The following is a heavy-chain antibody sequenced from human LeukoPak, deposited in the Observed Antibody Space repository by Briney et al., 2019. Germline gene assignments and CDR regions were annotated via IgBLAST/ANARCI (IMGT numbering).Heavy chain of an antibody. D-gene: IGHD4-23*01. Sequence: GGSLRLSCAASGFTFSSYEMNWVRQAPGKGLEWVSYISSSGSTMYYADSVKGRFTISRDNAKNSLYLQMNSLRAEDTAVYYCAKTPPPLHSMKFDPWGQGTLVTVSS. V-gene: IGHV3-48*03. CDR1: GFTFSSYE. CDR3: AKTPPPLHSMKFDP. J-gene: IGHJ5*02. CDR2: ISSSGSTM.